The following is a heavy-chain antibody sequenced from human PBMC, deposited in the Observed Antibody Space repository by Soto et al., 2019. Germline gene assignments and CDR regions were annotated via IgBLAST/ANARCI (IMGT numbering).Heavy chain of an antibody. V-gene: IGHV1-69*01. Sequence: QVQLVQSGAEVKKPGSSVKVSCKASGGTFSSYAISWVRQAPGQGLEWMGGIIPIFGTANYAQKFQGRVTTTADQSTSTAYMELSTLRSEDTAVNYCARDKRPFSGVVLFAEYFQHWGQGTLVTVSS. D-gene: IGHD3-3*01. J-gene: IGHJ1*01. CDR1: GGTFSSYA. CDR2: IIPIFGTA. CDR3: ARDKRPFSGVVLFAEYFQH.